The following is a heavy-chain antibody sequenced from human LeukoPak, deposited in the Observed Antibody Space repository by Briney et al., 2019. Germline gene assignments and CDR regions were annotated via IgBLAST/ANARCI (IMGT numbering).Heavy chain of an antibody. CDR2: IYYSGST. V-gene: IGHV4-59*01. J-gene: IGHJ4*02. Sequence: PSETLSLTCTVSGGSISSYYWSWTRQPPGKGLEWIGYIYYSGSTNYNPSLKSRVTISVDTSKNQFSLKLSSVTAADTAVYYCARGAYDFWSGSYPDYWGQGTLVTVSS. D-gene: IGHD3-3*01. CDR1: GGSISSYY. CDR3: ARGAYDFWSGSYPDY.